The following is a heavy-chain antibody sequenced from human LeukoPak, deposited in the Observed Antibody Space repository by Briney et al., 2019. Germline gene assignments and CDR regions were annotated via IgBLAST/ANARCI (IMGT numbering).Heavy chain of an antibody. V-gene: IGHV1-69*05. CDR1: GYSFTNYG. D-gene: IGHD3-3*01. Sequence: GASVKVSCKASGYSFTNYGISWVRQAPGQGLEWMGGIIPIFGTPNYAQKFQGRVTITTDGSTSTAYMELSSLRSEDTAVYYCARDRGVLGFLEWDWGQGTLVTASS. CDR2: IIPIFGTP. CDR3: ARDRGVLGFLEWD. J-gene: IGHJ4*02.